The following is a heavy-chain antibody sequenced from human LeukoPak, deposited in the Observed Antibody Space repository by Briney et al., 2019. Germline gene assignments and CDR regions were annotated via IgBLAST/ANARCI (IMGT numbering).Heavy chain of an antibody. D-gene: IGHD3-10*01. CDR3: ARGVLLWFGESRDAFDI. CDR2: IYHSGST. V-gene: IGHV4-38-2*02. J-gene: IGHJ3*02. Sequence: SETLSLTCTVSGYSISSGYYWGWIRQPPGKGLEWIGSIYHSGSTYYNPSLKSRVTISVDTSKNQFSLKLSSVTAADTAVYYCARGVLLWFGESRDAFDIWGQGTMVTVSS. CDR1: GYSISSGYY.